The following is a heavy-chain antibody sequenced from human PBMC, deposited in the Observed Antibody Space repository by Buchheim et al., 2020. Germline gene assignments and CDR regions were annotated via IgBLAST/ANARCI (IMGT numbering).Heavy chain of an antibody. CDR2: VKRGGSET. CDR3: ARGAFADGLDD. Sequence: EVQLVESGGGLVQPGGSLRLSCAASGFSFSSYWMNWVRQAPGKGLVWISRVKRGGSETFYADYVKGRFTISRDNDKNTLYLQMNSQRAEDKAVYYGARGAFADGLDDWGQGTT. CDR1: GFSFSSYW. V-gene: IGHV3-74*01. D-gene: IGHD3-3*02. J-gene: IGHJ6*02.